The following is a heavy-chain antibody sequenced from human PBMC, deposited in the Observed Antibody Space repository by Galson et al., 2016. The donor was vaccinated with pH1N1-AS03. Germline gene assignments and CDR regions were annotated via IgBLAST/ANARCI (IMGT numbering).Heavy chain of an antibody. CDR2: ISSSGETI. J-gene: IGHJ3*01. V-gene: IGHV3-48*03. CDR1: GFTFGDFE. D-gene: IGHD3-3*01. CDR3: VRGEPYYYDRRKYFAFLV. Sequence: SLRLSCAASGFTFGDFEMNWIRQAPGKGLEWVAYISSSGETIKYGDWVKGRFTISRDTVKDSLYLQMASLRVEDTVLYHCVRGEPYYYDRRKYFAFLVWGQGTTVIVSS.